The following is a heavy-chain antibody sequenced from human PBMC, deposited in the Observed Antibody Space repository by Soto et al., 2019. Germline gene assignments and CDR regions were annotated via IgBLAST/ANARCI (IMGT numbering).Heavy chain of an antibody. J-gene: IGHJ3*02. CDR2: ISISGGTI. CDR1: GFTVSSYE. Sequence: EVQLVESGGGLVQPGGSLRLSCAASGFTVSSYEMDWVRQAPGKGLEWVAYISISGGTIYYGDSVEGRFTISRDNADNSLYLRMNSLRAEDTAVYYCTKEKSVINSGYDAFDIWGRGTVVTVSS. D-gene: IGHD5-12*01. CDR3: TKEKSVINSGYDAFDI. V-gene: IGHV3-48*03.